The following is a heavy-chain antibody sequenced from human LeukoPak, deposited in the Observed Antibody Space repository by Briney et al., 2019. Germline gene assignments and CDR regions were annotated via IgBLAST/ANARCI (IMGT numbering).Heavy chain of an antibody. V-gene: IGHV3-48*03. D-gene: IGHD2-15*01. CDR2: ISSSGSTI. J-gene: IGHJ4*02. CDR3: ARDLVVAGAPGAFDI. CDR1: GFTFSSYE. Sequence: GGSLRLSCAASGFTFSSYEMNWVRQAPGKGLEWVSYISSSGSTIYYADSVKGRFTISRDNAKNSLYLQMNSLRAEDTAVYYCARDLVVAGAPGAFDIWGQGTLVTVSS.